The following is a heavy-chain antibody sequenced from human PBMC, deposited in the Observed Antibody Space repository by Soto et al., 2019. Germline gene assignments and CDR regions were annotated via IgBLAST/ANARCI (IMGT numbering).Heavy chain of an antibody. V-gene: IGHV1-69*01. J-gene: IGHJ4*02. CDR1: GDTFNSYV. CDR2: IITAFGTT. D-gene: IGHD5-18*01. CDR3: TRSYGYTFGGSLDN. Sequence: QVQLVQSGPEVKKPGSSVKVPCKASGDTFNSYVITWVRQAPGQGLEWLGGIITAFGTTSYAQNFQDRLTITADEAATTDHMELSSLTSDDTAMYYCTRSYGYTFGGSLDNWGQGTLVNVSS.